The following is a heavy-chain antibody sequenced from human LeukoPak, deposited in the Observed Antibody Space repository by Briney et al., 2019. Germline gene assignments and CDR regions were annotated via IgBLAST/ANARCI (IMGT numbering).Heavy chain of an antibody. Sequence: PSGTLSLTCTVSGGSISSYYWSWIRQPPGKGQEWIGYIYYSGSTNYNPSLKSRVTISVDTSKNQFSLKLSSVTAADTAVYYCARSAGLLPEDYWGQGTLVTVSS. CDR3: ARSAGLLPEDY. CDR2: IYYSGST. CDR1: GGSISSYY. J-gene: IGHJ4*02. D-gene: IGHD1-14*01. V-gene: IGHV4-59*01.